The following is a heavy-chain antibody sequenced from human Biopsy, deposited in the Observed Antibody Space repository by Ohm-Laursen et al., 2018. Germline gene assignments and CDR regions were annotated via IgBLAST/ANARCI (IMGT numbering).Heavy chain of an antibody. Sequence: TLSLTCPVSGGSVSSNVAYWAWIRQPPGKGLEPIGSIFYSGITYYNPSLQSRVTMSVDTSMNHLSLRLTSVTAADTAVYYCARHAPSYSGSYWRYFDLWGRGTLVTVSS. V-gene: IGHV4-39*01. CDR2: IFYSGIT. D-gene: IGHD1-26*01. J-gene: IGHJ2*01. CDR1: GGSVSSNVAY. CDR3: ARHAPSYSGSYWRYFDL.